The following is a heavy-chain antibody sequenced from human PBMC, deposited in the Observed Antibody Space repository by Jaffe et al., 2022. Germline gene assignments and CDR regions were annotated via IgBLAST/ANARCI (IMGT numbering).Heavy chain of an antibody. CDR2: IYYSGST. CDR1: GGSISSYY. CDR3: AREGY. V-gene: IGHV4-59*01. Sequence: QVQLQESGPGLVKPSETLSLTCTVSGGSISSYYWSWIRQPPGKGLEWIGYIYYSGSTNYNPSLKSRVTISVDTSKNQFSLKLSSVTAADTAVYYCAREGYWGQGTLVTVSS. J-gene: IGHJ4*02.